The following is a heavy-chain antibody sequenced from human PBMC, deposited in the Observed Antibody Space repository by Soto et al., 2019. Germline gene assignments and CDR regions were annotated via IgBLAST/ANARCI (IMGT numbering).Heavy chain of an antibody. D-gene: IGHD2-21*02. V-gene: IGHV3-21*01. CDR2: ITSSSSYI. J-gene: IGHJ4*02. Sequence: EVQLVESGGGLVKPGGSLRLSCAASGFTFSSYNMNWVRQAPGKGLEWVSSITSSSSYIYYADSVKGRFTISRDNAKNSLYLQMNSLRAEDTAVYSCARDPLTYCGGDCYPYYFDYWGQGTLVTVSS. CDR3: ARDPLTYCGGDCYPYYFDY. CDR1: GFTFSSYN.